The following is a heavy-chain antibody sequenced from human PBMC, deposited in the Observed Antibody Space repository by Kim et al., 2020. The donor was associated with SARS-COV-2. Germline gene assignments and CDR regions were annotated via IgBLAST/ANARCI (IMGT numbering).Heavy chain of an antibody. CDR1: GFTFSNAW. Sequence: GGSLRLSCAASGFTFSNAWMSWVRQAPGKGLEWVGRIKSKTDGGTTDYAAPVKGRFTISRDDSKNTQYLQMNSLKTEDTAVYYCTTGPVVYYDFWSGYLIDYWYFDLWGRGTLVTVSS. CDR2: IKSKTDGGTT. D-gene: IGHD3-3*01. CDR3: TTGPVVYYDFWSGYLIDYWYFDL. J-gene: IGHJ2*01. V-gene: IGHV3-15*01.